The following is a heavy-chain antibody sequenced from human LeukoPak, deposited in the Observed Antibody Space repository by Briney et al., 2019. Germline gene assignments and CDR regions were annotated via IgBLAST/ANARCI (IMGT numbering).Heavy chain of an antibody. D-gene: IGHD1-26*01. CDR1: GFTFSSYA. V-gene: IGHV3-23*01. J-gene: IGHJ4*02. CDR2: ISGSGGST. Sequence: GGSLRLSCAASGFTFSSYAMSWVRQAPGKGLEWVSAISGSGGSTYYADSVKGRFTIHRDNSKNTLYLQMNSLRAEDTAVYYCAKGPAFASGSYYHYWGQGTLVTVSS. CDR3: AKGPAFASGSYYHY.